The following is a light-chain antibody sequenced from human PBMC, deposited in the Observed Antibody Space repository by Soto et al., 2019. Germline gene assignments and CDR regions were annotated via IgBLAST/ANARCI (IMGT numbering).Light chain of an antibody. CDR3: QHYNSYSET. CDR1: QTISSW. J-gene: IGKJ1*01. CDR2: KAS. V-gene: IGKV1-5*03. Sequence: DIQMTQSPSTLSGSVGDRVTITCRASQTISSWLAWYQQKPGKAPKLLIYKASTLKSGVPSRFSGGGSGTEFTLTISSLQPDDFATYYRQHYNSYSETFGQGTKVELK.